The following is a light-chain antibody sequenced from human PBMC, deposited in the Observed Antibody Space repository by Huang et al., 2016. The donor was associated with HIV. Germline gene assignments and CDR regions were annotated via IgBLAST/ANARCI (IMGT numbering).Light chain of an antibody. CDR3: QQYNNWPPTWT. V-gene: IGKV3-15*01. Sequence: EIVMTQSPATLSLSPGERATLSCRASQSVGSNLTWYQQKPGQAPRLVIYGASTRATGNPAMFSGSGSGTEFTLTISSLQSEDVAVYSCQQYNNWPPTWTFGQGTKVEIK. J-gene: IGKJ1*01. CDR2: GAS. CDR1: QSVGSN.